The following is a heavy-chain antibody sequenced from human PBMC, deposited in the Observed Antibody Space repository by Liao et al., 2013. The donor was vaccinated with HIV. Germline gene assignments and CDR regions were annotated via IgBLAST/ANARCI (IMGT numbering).Heavy chain of an antibody. CDR2: IYYSGST. V-gene: IGHV4-59*12. CDR1: GGAITNYY. CDR3: ARVRYYYDNSAGGFGV. D-gene: IGHD3-22*01. J-gene: IGHJ3*01. Sequence: QVQLQESGPGLVKPSETLSLTCTVSGGAITNYYWSWVRQTPRQGLEWIGYIYYSGSTNYNPSFKNRLSMSVDTSKNQFSLQLTSVTAADTAVYYCARVRYYYDNSAGGFGVWGQGTMVTVSS.